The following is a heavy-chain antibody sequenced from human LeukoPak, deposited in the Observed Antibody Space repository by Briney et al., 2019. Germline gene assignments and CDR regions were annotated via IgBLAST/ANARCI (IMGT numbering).Heavy chain of an antibody. V-gene: IGHV3-74*03. CDR3: ARGRGLGELAVASFDS. Sequence: PGGSLRLSCAASGFTFSSYALRWVRQAPAKGLEWISRLYCDGRSLTYADSVMGRFTISRDNAKNMLYLQMNSLRAEDTAVYYCARGRGLGELAVASFDSWGQGILVTVSS. J-gene: IGHJ4*02. CDR2: LYCDGRSL. CDR1: GFTFSSYA. D-gene: IGHD6-19*01.